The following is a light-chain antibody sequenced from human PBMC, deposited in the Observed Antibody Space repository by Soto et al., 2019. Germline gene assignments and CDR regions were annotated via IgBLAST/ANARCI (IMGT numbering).Light chain of an antibody. CDR1: SNDVGKYDR. J-gene: IGLJ1*01. CDR2: EVT. Sequence: QSVLTQPPSVSGSPGQSVTISCPGTSNDVGKYDRVSWYQQPPGTAPKLIIYEVTNRPSGVPARFSGSKSGNTASLTISGLQAEDEADYYCSSYISTSRYVFGAGTKVTVL. V-gene: IGLV2-18*02. CDR3: SSYISTSRYV.